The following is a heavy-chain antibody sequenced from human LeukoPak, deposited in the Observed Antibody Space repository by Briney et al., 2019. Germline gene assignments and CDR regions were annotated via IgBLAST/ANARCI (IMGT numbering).Heavy chain of an antibody. V-gene: IGHV6-1*01. CDR2: TYYRSKWYN. CDR3: ARHDYGTKSYDY. D-gene: IGHD4-17*01. J-gene: IGHJ4*02. CDR1: GDRVSSSSGA. Sequence: SQTLSLTCAISGDRVSSSSGAWNWIRQSPSRGLEWLGRTYYRSKWYNDFVLSVKSRIIINPDTSKNQFSLQLNSVTPEDTAVYYCARHDYGTKSYDYWGQGTLVTVSS.